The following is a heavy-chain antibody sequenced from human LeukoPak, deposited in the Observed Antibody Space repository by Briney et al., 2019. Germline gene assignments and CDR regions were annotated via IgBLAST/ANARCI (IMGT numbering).Heavy chain of an antibody. Sequence: PGGSLRLSCAGSGFTFSSYWMSWVRQAPGKGLEWVANINRDGSEKYYVDSVKGRFTISRDNAKNSLYLQMNSQRAEDTAVYFCARDLPDYWGQGTLVTVSS. CDR1: GFTFSSYW. J-gene: IGHJ4*02. CDR3: ARDLPDY. V-gene: IGHV3-7*01. CDR2: INRDGSEK.